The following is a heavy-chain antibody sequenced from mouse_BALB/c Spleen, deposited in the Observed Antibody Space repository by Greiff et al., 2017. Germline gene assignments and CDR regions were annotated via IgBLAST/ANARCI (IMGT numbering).Heavy chain of an antibody. CDR1: GFTFSSFG. CDR2: ISSGSSTI. Sequence: EVQGVESGGGLVQPGGSRKLSCAASGFTFSSFGMHWVRQAPEKGLEWVAYISSGSSTIYYADTVKGRFTISRDNPKNTLFLQMTSLRSEDTAMYYCARERERYYDYDVSAMDYWGQGTSVTVSS. J-gene: IGHJ4*01. CDR3: ARERERYYDYDVSAMDY. V-gene: IGHV5-17*02. D-gene: IGHD2-4*01.